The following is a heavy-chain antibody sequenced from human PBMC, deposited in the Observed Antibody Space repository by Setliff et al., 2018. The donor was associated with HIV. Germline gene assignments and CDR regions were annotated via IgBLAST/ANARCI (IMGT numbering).Heavy chain of an antibody. CDR1: GFTFDDYA. J-gene: IGHJ4*02. Sequence: GGSLRLSCAASGFTFDDYAMHWVRQAPGKGLEWVAIISSDGSDKNYVDSVKGRFTISRDNAKNLVLLQMSSLRAEDTAAYYCARDPGSSSFDYWGQGTPVTVSS. V-gene: IGHV3-30*07. CDR2: ISSDGSDK. D-gene: IGHD6-19*01. CDR3: ARDPGSSSFDY.